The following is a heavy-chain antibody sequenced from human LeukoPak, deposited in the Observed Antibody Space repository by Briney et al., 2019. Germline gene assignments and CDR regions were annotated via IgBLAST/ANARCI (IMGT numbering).Heavy chain of an antibody. V-gene: IGHV3-53*01. J-gene: IGHJ4*02. CDR2: SP. Sequence: SPSYSASVKGRFTISRDNSKNTVYLQMNSLRAEDTAVYYCAREGNDYSSPSEYYFDYWGQATLVTVSS. D-gene: IGHD4-11*01. CDR3: AREGNDYSSPSEYYFDY.